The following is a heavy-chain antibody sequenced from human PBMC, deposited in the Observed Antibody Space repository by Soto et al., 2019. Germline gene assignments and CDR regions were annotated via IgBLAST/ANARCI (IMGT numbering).Heavy chain of an antibody. CDR2: INAGNGNT. J-gene: IGHJ4*02. V-gene: IGHV1-3*01. CDR1: KYTFTNYA. D-gene: IGHD6-13*01. CDR3: ARSSSWYVFDY. Sequence: ASVKVSCKASKYTFTNYAMHWVRQAPGQRLEWMGWINAGNGNTKYSQKFQGRVTITRDTSASTAYMELSSLRSEDTAVYYCARSSSWYVFDYWGQGTLVTVSS.